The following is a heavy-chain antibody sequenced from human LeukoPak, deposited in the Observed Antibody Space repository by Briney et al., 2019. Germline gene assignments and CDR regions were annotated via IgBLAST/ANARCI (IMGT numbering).Heavy chain of an antibody. Sequence: SETLSLTCTVSGGSISSSSYYWGWIRQPPGKGLEWIGSIYYSGSTYYNPSLKSRVTISVDTSKNQFSLKLSSVTAADTAVYYCANTDEYSSSSNLDYWGQGTLVTVSS. J-gene: IGHJ4*02. CDR1: GGSISSSSYY. CDR2: IYYSGST. V-gene: IGHV4-39*01. D-gene: IGHD6-6*01. CDR3: ANTDEYSSSSNLDY.